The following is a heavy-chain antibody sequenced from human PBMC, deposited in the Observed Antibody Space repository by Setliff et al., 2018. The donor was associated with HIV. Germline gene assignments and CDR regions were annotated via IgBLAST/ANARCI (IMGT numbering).Heavy chain of an antibody. CDR1: GYIFTNYG. J-gene: IGHJ6*03. CDR3: ARVPGARPYYYYYMDV. V-gene: IGHV1-18*01. CDR2: ISADNGNT. D-gene: IGHD3-10*01. Sequence: ASVKVSCKASGYIFTNYGITWVRQAPGQGLGWMGWISADNGNTNYAQKLQGRVTMTTDTSTSTADMELRSLRSDDTAVYYCARVPGARPYYYYYMDVWGKGTTVTVSS.